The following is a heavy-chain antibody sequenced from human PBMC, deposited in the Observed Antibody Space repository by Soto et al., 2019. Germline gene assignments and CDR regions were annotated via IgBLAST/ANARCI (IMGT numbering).Heavy chain of an antibody. Sequence: QVQLVESGGGVVQPGRSLRLSCAASGFPFTTYAMHWVREGPGKGLEWVAVISYDGSNKYYADSVKGRFTISRDNSKNTLYLQMNGLRPEDTALYYCVGGQYYFDYRGQGTLVTVSS. CDR3: VGGQYYFDY. D-gene: IGHD3-10*01. J-gene: IGHJ4*02. CDR1: GFPFTTYA. CDR2: ISYDGSNK. V-gene: IGHV3-30*03.